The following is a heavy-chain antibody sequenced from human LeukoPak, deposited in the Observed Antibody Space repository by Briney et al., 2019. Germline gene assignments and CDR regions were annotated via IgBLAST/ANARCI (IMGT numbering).Heavy chain of an antibody. CDR3: ARHSITMIVVAIDY. V-gene: IGHV4-38-2*01. CDR2: IYHSGST. D-gene: IGHD3-22*01. Sequence: SETLSLTCAVSGYSISSGYYWGWIRQPPGKGLEWIGSIYHSGSTYYNPSLKSRVTISVDTSKNQFSLKLSSVTAADTAAYYCARHSITMIVVAIDYWGQGTLVTVSS. J-gene: IGHJ4*02. CDR1: GYSISSGYY.